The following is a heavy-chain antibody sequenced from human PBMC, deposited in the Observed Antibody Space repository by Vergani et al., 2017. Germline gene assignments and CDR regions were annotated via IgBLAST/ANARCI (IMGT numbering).Heavy chain of an antibody. CDR1: EYSFGNYW. V-gene: IGHV5-51*03. CDR2: IYPADSDT. CDR3: ARPGLVVGFQH. D-gene: IGHD3-22*01. Sequence: EVELVQSGPEMRKPGESLKISCKGSEYSFGNYWIGWVRQMPGKGLEWMGIIYPADSDTRYSPSFQGQVTISADKSISTAFLQWSSLKASDTAIYYCARPGLVVGFQHWGQGTLVTVSS. J-gene: IGHJ1*01.